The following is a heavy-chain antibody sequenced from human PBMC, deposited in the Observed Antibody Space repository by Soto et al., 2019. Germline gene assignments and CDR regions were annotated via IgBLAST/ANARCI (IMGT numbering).Heavy chain of an antibody. D-gene: IGHD6-19*01. J-gene: IGHJ3*02. Sequence: PGGSLRLSCAASGFTFSDYYMSWIRQAPGKGLEWVSYISSSGSTIYYADSVKGRFTISRDNAKNSLYLQMNSLRAEDTAVYYCARDNHSSGWYAPGAFDIWGQGTMVTVSS. V-gene: IGHV3-11*01. CDR3: ARDNHSSGWYAPGAFDI. CDR1: GFTFSDYY. CDR2: ISSSGSTI.